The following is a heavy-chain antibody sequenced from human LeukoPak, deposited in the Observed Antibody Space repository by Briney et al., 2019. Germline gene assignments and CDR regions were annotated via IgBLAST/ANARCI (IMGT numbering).Heavy chain of an antibody. Sequence: SETLSLTCTVSGGSISSYYWSWIRQPAGKGLEWIGRIYGRGGSNYNPSLKSRVTISVDTSKNQFSLKLSSVTAADTAVYYCARHHYDILTGYYWVYDYWGQGTLVTVSS. V-gene: IGHV4-4*07. D-gene: IGHD3-9*01. CDR3: ARHHYDILTGYYWVYDY. CDR1: GGSISSYY. J-gene: IGHJ4*02. CDR2: IYGRGGS.